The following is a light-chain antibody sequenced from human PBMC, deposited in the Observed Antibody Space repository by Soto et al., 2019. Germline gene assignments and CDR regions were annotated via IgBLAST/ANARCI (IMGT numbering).Light chain of an antibody. J-gene: IGLJ3*02. Sequence: QAVLTQPPSASGTPGQRVTISCSGSSANIGSNTVNWYQQLPGTAPKLLIYSNNQRPSVVPDRFSGSKSGTSASLAISGLQSEDEADYSCSAWDDSLNGWVFGGGTKLTVL. CDR2: SNN. V-gene: IGLV1-44*01. CDR3: SAWDDSLNGWV. CDR1: SANIGSNT.